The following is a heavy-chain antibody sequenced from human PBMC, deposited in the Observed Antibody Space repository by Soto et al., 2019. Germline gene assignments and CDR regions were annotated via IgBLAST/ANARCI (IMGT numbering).Heavy chain of an antibody. CDR2: IYYSGST. CDR1: GGSISSSSYY. V-gene: IGHV4-39*01. CDR3: ARLRLYSSSCWFDP. D-gene: IGHD6-13*01. J-gene: IGHJ5*02. Sequence: SETLSLTCTVSGGSISSSSYYWGWIRQPPGKGLEWIGSIYYSGSTYYNPSLKSRVTISVDTSKNQFSLKLSSVTAADTAVYYCARLRLYSSSCWFDPWGQGTLVTVS.